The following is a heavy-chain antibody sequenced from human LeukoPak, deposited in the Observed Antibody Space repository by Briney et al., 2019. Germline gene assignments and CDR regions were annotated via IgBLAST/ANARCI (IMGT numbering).Heavy chain of an antibody. D-gene: IGHD2-21*02. CDR2: ISSSSSYI. V-gene: IGHV3-21*01. Sequence: KSGGSLRLSCAASGFTFSSYAMSWVRQAPGKGLEWVSSISSSSSYIYYADSVKGRFTISRDNAKNSLYLQMNSLRAEDTAVYYCAREGPQVTRTWLPFDYWGQGTLVTVSS. CDR1: GFTFSSYA. CDR3: AREGPQVTRTWLPFDY. J-gene: IGHJ4*02.